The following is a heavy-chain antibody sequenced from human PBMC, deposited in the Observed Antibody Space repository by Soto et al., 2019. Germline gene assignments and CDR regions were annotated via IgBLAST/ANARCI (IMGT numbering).Heavy chain of an antibody. J-gene: IGHJ3*02. Sequence: ASVKVSCKASGYTFTSYDINWVRQATGQGLEWMGWMNPNSGNTGYAQKFQGRVTMTRNTSIGTAYMELSSLRSEDTAVYYCARKLRFLEWLLAPNAFDIWGQGTMVTVSS. CDR1: GYTFTSYD. CDR2: MNPNSGNT. V-gene: IGHV1-8*01. D-gene: IGHD3-3*01. CDR3: ARKLRFLEWLLAPNAFDI.